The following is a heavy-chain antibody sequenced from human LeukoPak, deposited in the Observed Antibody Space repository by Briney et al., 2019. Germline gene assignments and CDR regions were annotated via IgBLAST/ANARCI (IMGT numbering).Heavy chain of an antibody. CDR2: MNPNSGNT. Sequence: ASVKVSCKASGYTFTSYDINWVRQATGQGLEWMGWMNPNSGNTGYAQKFQGRVTMTRNTSISTAYMELSSLRSKDTAVYYCARGRRIAAAGTKGGFDPWGQGTLVTVSS. V-gene: IGHV1-8*01. D-gene: IGHD6-13*01. CDR3: ARGRRIAAAGTKGGFDP. CDR1: GYTFTSYD. J-gene: IGHJ5*02.